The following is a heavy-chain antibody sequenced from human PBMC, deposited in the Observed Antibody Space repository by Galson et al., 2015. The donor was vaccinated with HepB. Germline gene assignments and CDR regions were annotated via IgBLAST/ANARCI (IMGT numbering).Heavy chain of an antibody. CDR3: AKEGRVPNWGSQKINWYFDL. J-gene: IGHJ2*01. CDR2: ISSSSSYI. Sequence: SLRLSCAASGFTFSSYSMNWVRQAPGKGLEWVSSISSSSSYIYYADSVKGRFTISRDNAKNSLYLQMNSLRAEDTAVYYCAKEGRVPNWGSQKINWYFDLWGRGTLVTVSS. D-gene: IGHD7-27*01. CDR1: GFTFSSYS. V-gene: IGHV3-21*04.